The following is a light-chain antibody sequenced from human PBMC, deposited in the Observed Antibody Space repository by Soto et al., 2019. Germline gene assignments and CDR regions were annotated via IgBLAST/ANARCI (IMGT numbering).Light chain of an antibody. J-gene: IGKJ1*01. CDR1: QSVSSN. V-gene: IGKV3-15*01. CDR3: QQYYNWLGT. CDR2: GAS. Sequence: EIVMTQSPATLSVSPGERATLSCRASQSVSSNLAWYQQKPGQAPRLRIYGASTRATGTPARFSGSGSGTEFTLTISSLQSEDFAVYYCQQYYNWLGTFGQGTKVEIK.